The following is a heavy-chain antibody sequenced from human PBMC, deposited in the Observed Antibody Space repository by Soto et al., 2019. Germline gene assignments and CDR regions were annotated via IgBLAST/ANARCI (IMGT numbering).Heavy chain of an antibody. Sequence: QVQLVQSGAEVKKPGASVKVSCKASGYTFTSYGISWVRQAPGQGLEWMGWISAYNGNPNYAQKLQGRVTMTTDTSTSTAYIELRSLRSDDTAVYYCARDQLAAAGPQNWFDPWGQGTLVTVSS. V-gene: IGHV1-18*01. CDR3: ARDQLAAAGPQNWFDP. J-gene: IGHJ5*02. D-gene: IGHD6-13*01. CDR2: ISAYNGNP. CDR1: GYTFTSYG.